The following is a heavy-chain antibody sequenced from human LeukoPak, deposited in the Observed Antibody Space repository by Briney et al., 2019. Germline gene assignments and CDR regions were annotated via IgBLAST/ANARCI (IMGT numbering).Heavy chain of an antibody. V-gene: IGHV4-31*03. J-gene: IGHJ4*02. Sequence: PSETLSLTCTVSGDSISSGGHYWSWVRQHPGKGLERIGYIYYTGTAYYNPSLKSRVTISLDTSKNQFSLKLTSVTAADTGVYYCVRTVSGYHLDYWGQGTLATVSS. CDR3: VRTVSGYHLDY. CDR2: IYYTGTA. CDR1: GDSISSGGHY. D-gene: IGHD3-9*01.